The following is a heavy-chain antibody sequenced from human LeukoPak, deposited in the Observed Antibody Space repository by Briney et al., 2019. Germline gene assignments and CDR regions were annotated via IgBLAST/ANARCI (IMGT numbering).Heavy chain of an antibody. CDR1: GFSFSSYE. CDR3: ARDLGYYRADY. CDR2: ISFDGSTI. Sequence: GGSLRLSCAASGFSFSSYEMQWVRQAPGKGLEWVSYISFDGSTIYYADSVKGRFTISRDNAKNSQFLQMNSLRAEDTAVYYCARDLGYYRADYWGQGTLVTVSS. D-gene: IGHD1-26*01. V-gene: IGHV3-48*03. J-gene: IGHJ4*02.